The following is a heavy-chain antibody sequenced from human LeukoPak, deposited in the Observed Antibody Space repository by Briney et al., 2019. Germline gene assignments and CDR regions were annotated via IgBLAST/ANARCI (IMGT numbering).Heavy chain of an antibody. J-gene: IGHJ4*02. Sequence: GGSLRLSCAASGFTFSNAWMSWVRQAPGKGLEWVGHIKSKTDGGTAEYTAPVKGRFTISRDDAKNTLYLQMDSLKTEDTAVYYCTTPDTAMITYWGQGTLVTVSS. D-gene: IGHD5-18*01. V-gene: IGHV3-15*01. CDR1: GFTFSNAW. CDR3: TTPDTAMITY. CDR2: IKSKTDGGTA.